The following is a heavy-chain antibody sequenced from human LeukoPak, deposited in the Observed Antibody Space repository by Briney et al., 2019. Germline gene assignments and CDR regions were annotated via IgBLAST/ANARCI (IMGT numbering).Heavy chain of an antibody. CDR2: VYDTGAT. CDR3: ARLPLIATTRGGFDP. CDR1: GGSISSHY. V-gene: IGHV4-59*08. J-gene: IGHJ5*02. D-gene: IGHD1/OR15-1a*01. Sequence: SETLSLTCTVSGGSISSHYWSWIRQPPGKRLEWIGYVYDTGATNYNPSLKSRFTISIDTSKNQFSLYLSSVTAADTAVYYCARLPLIATTRGGFDPWGQGTLVTVSS.